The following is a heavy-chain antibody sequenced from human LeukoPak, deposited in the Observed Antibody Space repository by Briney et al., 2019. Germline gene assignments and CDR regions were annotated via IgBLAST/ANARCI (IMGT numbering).Heavy chain of an antibody. J-gene: IGHJ4*02. V-gene: IGHV3-9*01. CDR3: AKGGMGCSGGSCYRPHFDY. CDR2: TSWNSGSI. D-gene: IGHD2-15*01. Sequence: PGRSLRLSCAASGFTFDDYAMHWVRQAPGKGLEWVSGTSWNSGSIGYADSVKGRFTISRDNAKNSLYLQMNSLRAEDTALYYCAKGGMGCSGGSCYRPHFDYWGQGTLVTVSS. CDR1: GFTFDDYA.